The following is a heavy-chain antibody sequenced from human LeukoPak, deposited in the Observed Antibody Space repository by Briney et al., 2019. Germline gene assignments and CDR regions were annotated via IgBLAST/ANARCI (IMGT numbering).Heavy chain of an antibody. Sequence: SSETLSLTCTVSGYSISSGYYWGWIRQPPGKGLEWIGSIYHSGSTYYNPSLKSRVTISVDTSKNQFSLKLSSVTAADTAVYYCARDVGNYYDSSGYYYVFDYWGQGTLVTVSS. CDR3: ARDVGNYYDSSGYYYVFDY. CDR1: GYSISSGYY. CDR2: IYHSGST. D-gene: IGHD3-22*01. V-gene: IGHV4-38-2*02. J-gene: IGHJ4*02.